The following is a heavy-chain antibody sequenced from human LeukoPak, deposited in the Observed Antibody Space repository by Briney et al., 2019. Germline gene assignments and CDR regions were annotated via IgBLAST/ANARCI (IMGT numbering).Heavy chain of an antibody. Sequence: GGSLRLSCAASGFTFSSYSMNWIRQAPGKGLEWVSSISSSSYIYYADSVKGRFTISRDNAKNSLYQQMNSLRAEDTAVYYCARGGGSSTSKNWFDPWGQGTLVTVSS. V-gene: IGHV3-21*01. CDR1: GFTFSSYS. CDR2: ISSSSYI. J-gene: IGHJ5*02. CDR3: ARGGGSSTSKNWFDP. D-gene: IGHD3-16*01.